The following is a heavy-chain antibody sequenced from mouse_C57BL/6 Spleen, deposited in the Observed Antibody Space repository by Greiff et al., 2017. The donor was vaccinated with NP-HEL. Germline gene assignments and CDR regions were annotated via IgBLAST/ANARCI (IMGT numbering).Heavy chain of an antibody. V-gene: IGHV1-81*01. CDR1: GYTFTSYG. CDR3: ARHELTGTRGYFDY. Sequence: QVQLKQSGAELARPGASVKLSCKASGYTFTSYGISWVKQRTGQGLEWIGEIYPRSGNTYYNEKFKGKATLTADKSSSPAYMELRSLTSEDSAVYFCARHELTGTRGYFDYWGQGTTLTVSS. D-gene: IGHD4-1*01. CDR2: IYPRSGNT. J-gene: IGHJ2*01.